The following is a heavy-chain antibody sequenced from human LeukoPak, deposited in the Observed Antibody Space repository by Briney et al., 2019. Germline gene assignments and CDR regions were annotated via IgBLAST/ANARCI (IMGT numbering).Heavy chain of an antibody. V-gene: IGHV4-4*07. CDR2: IYSSGST. J-gene: IGHJ4*02. CDR1: GGSISGYF. CDR3: AREARGGSTYFDN. D-gene: IGHD1-26*01. Sequence: SETLSLTCTVSGGSISGYFWAWIRRPAGKGLEWIGRIYSSGSTNYSLSLKSRVTVSVDTSKNQFSLRLSSVTAADTAVYYCAREARGGSTYFDNWGQGTLVTVSS.